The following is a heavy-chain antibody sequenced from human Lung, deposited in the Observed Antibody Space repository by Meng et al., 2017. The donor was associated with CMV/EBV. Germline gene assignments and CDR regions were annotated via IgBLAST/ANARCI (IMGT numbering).Heavy chain of an antibody. D-gene: IGHD3-22*01. CDR3: ASPVRTYYYDRGVDY. CDR2: INHSGST. Sequence: SETXSLTCAVYGGSFSGYYWSWIRQPPGKGLEWIGEINHSGSTNYNPSLKSRVTISVDTSKNQFSLKLSSVTAADTAVYYCASPVRTYYYDRGVDYLGQGXLVTVSS. V-gene: IGHV4-34*01. CDR1: GGSFSGYY. J-gene: IGHJ4*02.